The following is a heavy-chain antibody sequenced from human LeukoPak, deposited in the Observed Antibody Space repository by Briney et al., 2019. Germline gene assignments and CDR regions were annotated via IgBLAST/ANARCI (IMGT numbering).Heavy chain of an antibody. D-gene: IGHD3-10*01. CDR3: TGNGSGSYYGVGAFDI. CDR1: GFTFSNAW. J-gene: IGHJ3*02. Sequence: PGGSLRLSCAASGFTFSNAWMSWVRQAPGKGLEWVGRIKSKTDGGTTDYAAPVKGRFTISRDDSTNTLYLQMNSLKTEDTAVYYCTGNGSGSYYGVGAFDIWGQGTMVTVSS. V-gene: IGHV3-15*01. CDR2: IKSKTDGGTT.